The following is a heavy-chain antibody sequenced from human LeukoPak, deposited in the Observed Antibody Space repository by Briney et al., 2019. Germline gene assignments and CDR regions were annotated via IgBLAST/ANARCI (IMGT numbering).Heavy chain of an antibody. CDR3: ARSPNSSGYYSPFDY. J-gene: IGHJ4*02. CDR1: GFTFSSYG. V-gene: IGHV3-30*02. D-gene: IGHD3-22*01. CDR2: IRYDGSNK. Sequence: PGGSLRLSCAASGFTFSSYGMHWVRQAPGKGLEWVAFIRYDGSNKYYADSVKGRFTISRDNSKNTLYLQMNSLRAEDTAVYYCARSPNSSGYYSPFDYWGQGTLVTVSS.